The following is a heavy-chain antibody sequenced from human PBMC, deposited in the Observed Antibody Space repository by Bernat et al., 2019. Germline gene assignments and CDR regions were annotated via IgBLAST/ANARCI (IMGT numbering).Heavy chain of an antibody. Sequence: VQLVESGGGVVQPGRSLRLSCAASGFTFSSYGMHWVRQAPGKGLEWVGRIKSKTDGGTTDYAAPVKGRFTISRDDSKNTLYLQMNSLKTEDTAVYYCTTENHIVVVVAATFEVDYWGQGTLVTVSS. J-gene: IGHJ4*02. V-gene: IGHV3-15*01. CDR3: TTENHIVVVVAATFEVDY. D-gene: IGHD2-15*01. CDR2: IKSKTDGGTT. CDR1: GFTFSSYG.